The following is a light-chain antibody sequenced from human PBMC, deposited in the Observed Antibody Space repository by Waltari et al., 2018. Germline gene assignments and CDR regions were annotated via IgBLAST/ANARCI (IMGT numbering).Light chain of an antibody. V-gene: IGKV1-6*01. CDR1: QGIRNE. J-gene: IGKJ1*01. CDR2: AAS. Sequence: AIQMTQSPSSLSASVGDRVTITCRASQGIRNELGWYQQKPGKATKPLIYAASSLQSGVPSRSSGSGSGPDFTLTISSRQPEDFATSYRLQDHIFPWTFGQGTTVEI. CDR3: LQDHIFPWT.